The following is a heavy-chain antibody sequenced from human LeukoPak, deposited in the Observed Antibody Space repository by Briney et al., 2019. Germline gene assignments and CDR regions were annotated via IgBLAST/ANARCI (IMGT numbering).Heavy chain of an antibody. CDR2: IYYSGST. J-gene: IGHJ3*01. V-gene: IGHV4-39*07. Sequence: SETLSLTCTVSGGSISSSSYYWGWIRQPPGKGLEWIGSIYYSGSTYYNPSFKSRVTISVDTSKNQFSLKLSSVTAADTAVYYCARGVYYDSSGLDWGQGTMVTVSS. D-gene: IGHD3-22*01. CDR1: GGSISSSSYY. CDR3: ARGVYYDSSGLD.